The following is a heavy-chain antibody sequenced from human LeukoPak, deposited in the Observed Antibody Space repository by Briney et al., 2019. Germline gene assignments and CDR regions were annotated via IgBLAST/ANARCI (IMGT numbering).Heavy chain of an antibody. CDR1: GFTFSSYA. CDR3: AKDRRTNRYSYGSDYYYYMDV. CDR2: ISGSGGST. Sequence: GGSLRLSCAASGFTFSSYAMSWVRQAPGKGLEWVSAISGSGGSTYYADSVKGRFTISRDNSKNTLYLQMNSLRAEDTAVYYCAKDRRTNRYSYGSDYYYYMDVWGKATTVTVSS. J-gene: IGHJ6*03. V-gene: IGHV3-23*01. D-gene: IGHD5-18*01.